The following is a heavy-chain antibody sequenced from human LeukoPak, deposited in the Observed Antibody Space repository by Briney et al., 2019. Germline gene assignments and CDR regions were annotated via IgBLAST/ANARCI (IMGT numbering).Heavy chain of an antibody. Sequence: SETLSLTCAVYGGSFSGYYWSWIRQPPGKGLEWIGYIYYSGSTNYNPSLKSRVTISVDTSKNQFSLKLSSVTAADTAVYYCARGAMVRGVNPFDPWGQGTLVTVSS. CDR1: GGSFSGYY. D-gene: IGHD3-10*01. CDR2: IYYSGST. J-gene: IGHJ5*02. V-gene: IGHV4-59*01. CDR3: ARGAMVRGVNPFDP.